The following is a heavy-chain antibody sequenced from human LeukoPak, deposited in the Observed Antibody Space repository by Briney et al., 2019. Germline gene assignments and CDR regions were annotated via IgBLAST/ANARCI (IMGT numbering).Heavy chain of an antibody. CDR2: ISGSGGST. CDR3: AKDIFDWLPAWGYFDY. V-gene: IGHV3-23*01. Sequence: GGSLRLSCAASGFTFSSYAMSWVRQAPGKGLEWVSAISGSGGSTYYADSVKGRFTISRDNSKNTLYLQMSSLRAEDTAVYYCAKDIFDWLPAWGYFDYWGQGTLVTVSS. CDR1: GFTFSSYA. J-gene: IGHJ4*02. D-gene: IGHD3-9*01.